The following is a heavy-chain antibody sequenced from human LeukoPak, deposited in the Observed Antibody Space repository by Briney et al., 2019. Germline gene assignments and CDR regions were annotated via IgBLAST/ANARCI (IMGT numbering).Heavy chain of an antibody. CDR1: GYTFTSYG. Sequence: ASVKVSCKASGYTFTSYGISWVRQAPGQGLEWMGWISAYNGNTNYAQKLQGRVTMTTDTSTSTAYMELRSLRSDDTAVYYCARGYGAYSSGWYYWDMKYYFDYWGQGTLVTVSS. J-gene: IGHJ4*02. V-gene: IGHV1-18*01. D-gene: IGHD6-19*01. CDR3: ARGYGAYSSGWYYWDMKYYFDY. CDR2: ISAYNGNT.